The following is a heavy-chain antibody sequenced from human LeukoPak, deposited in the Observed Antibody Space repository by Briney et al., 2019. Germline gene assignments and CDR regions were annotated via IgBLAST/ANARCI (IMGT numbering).Heavy chain of an antibody. CDR2: IYYSGST. CDR3: ASGAVVIAARPSDY. D-gene: IGHD6-6*01. J-gene: IGHJ4*02. Sequence: KSSETLSLTCTVSGGSISSYYWSWIRQPPGKGLEWIGYIYYSGSTNYNPSLKSRVTISVDTSKNQFSLKLSSVTAADTAVYYCASGAVVIAARPSDYWGQGTLVTVSS. CDR1: GGSISSYY. V-gene: IGHV4-59*12.